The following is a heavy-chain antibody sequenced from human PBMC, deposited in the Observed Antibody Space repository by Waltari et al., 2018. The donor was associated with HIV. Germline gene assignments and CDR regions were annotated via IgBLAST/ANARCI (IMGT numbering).Heavy chain of an antibody. CDR2: VNPKNGGA. V-gene: IGHV1-2*02. J-gene: IGHJ5*02. CDR1: GYSFNDYY. CDR3: GRGGTDP. D-gene: IGHD1-1*01. Sequence: QEQLVQSGAEVKTPGASVKVSCKASGYSFNDYYVHWIRQAPGQGVGSGGLVNPKNGGAHYAQECEGRFTISSDTSSRTVDMDFRRRTSDDTAGFYCGRGGTDPWGQGTLITVSS.